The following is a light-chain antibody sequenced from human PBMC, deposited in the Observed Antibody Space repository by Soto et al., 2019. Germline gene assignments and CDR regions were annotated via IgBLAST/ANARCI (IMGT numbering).Light chain of an antibody. V-gene: IGKV3-15*01. Sequence: EIVMTQSPVTLSASPGERATLSCRASQSISNNLAWYQQKPGQAPRLLIHGASTRATGIPARFSGSGSGTEFTLTISSLQSEDFSVYYCQQYNNWSPMTFGQGTKLEIK. CDR3: QQYNNWSPMT. CDR2: GAS. CDR1: QSISNN. J-gene: IGKJ2*01.